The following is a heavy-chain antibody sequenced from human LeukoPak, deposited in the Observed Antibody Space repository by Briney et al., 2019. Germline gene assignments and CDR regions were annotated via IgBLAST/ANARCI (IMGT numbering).Heavy chain of an antibody. CDR3: AKDPQYYYGSGSYPHRLGYMDV. J-gene: IGHJ6*03. Sequence: GGSLRLSCAASGFTFDDYAMHWVRQAPGKGLEWVSGISWNSGSIGYADSVKGRFTISRDNSKNTLYLQMNSLRAEDTAVYYCAKDPQYYYGSGSYPHRLGYMDVWGKGTTVTVSS. CDR2: ISWNSGSI. CDR1: GFTFDDYA. D-gene: IGHD3-10*01. V-gene: IGHV3-9*01.